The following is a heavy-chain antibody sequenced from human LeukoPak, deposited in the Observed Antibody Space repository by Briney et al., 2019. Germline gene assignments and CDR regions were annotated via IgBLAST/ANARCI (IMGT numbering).Heavy chain of an antibody. V-gene: IGHV3-20*01. CDR3: ARDRSYGSFDY. CDR1: GFTFDDHG. D-gene: IGHD5-18*01. J-gene: IGHJ4*02. Sequence: GGSLRLSCAASGFTFDDHGMNWVCQAPGKGLEWVSGINWNGGTTGYVDSVKGRFTISRGNAKNSLYLQMNSLRAEDTALYHCARDRSYGSFDYWGQGTLVTVSS. CDR2: INWNGGTT.